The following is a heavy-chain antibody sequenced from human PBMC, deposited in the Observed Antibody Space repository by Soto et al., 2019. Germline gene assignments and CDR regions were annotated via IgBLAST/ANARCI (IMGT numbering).Heavy chain of an antibody. CDR3: TRGSLALIVVVIPDV. D-gene: IGHD3-22*01. CDR2: IRSKAYGGTT. Sequence: GSLRLSCTASGXTFGDYSMSWFRQAPGKGLELVGFIRSKAYGGTTEYAASLKGRFTISRDDSKSIAYLQMNSLKTEDTAVYYCTRGSLALIVVVIPDVWGQGTTGTVSS. J-gene: IGHJ6*02. V-gene: IGHV3-49*03. CDR1: GXTFGDYS.